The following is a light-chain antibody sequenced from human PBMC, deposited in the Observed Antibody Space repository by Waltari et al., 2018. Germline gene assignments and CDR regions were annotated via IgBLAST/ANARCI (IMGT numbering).Light chain of an antibody. V-gene: IGKV4-1*01. CDR2: WAS. CDR1: QSVLYSSDNKNY. Sequence: DIVMTQSPDSLAVSLGERATINCKSSQSVLYSSDNKNYLTWYQQKPGQPPELLIYWASTRESGVPDRFSGSESGTDFTLTISRLQAEDVAVYYCQQYYSFPQTFGQGTKVEIK. J-gene: IGKJ1*01. CDR3: QQYYSFPQT.